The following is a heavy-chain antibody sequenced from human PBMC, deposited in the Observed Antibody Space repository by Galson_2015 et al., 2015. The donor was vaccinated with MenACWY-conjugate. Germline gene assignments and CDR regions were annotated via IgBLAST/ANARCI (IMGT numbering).Heavy chain of an antibody. D-gene: IGHD6-13*01. J-gene: IGHJ4*02. CDR3: ARDQQGYNSSLYRSFDY. CDR1: GFTISSYA. V-gene: IGHV3-30*04. CDR2: TSYDGSKK. Sequence: SLRLSCAASGFTISSYAMHWVRQAPGKGLEWVAVTSYDGSKKYYADSVKSRFTISRDNSKNTLYLQMNSLRDEDTAVYFCARDQQGYNSSLYRSFDYWGQGTLVTVSS.